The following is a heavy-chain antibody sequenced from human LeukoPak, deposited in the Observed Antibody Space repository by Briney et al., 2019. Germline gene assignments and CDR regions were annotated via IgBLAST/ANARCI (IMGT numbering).Heavy chain of an antibody. CDR2: IYYSGST. CDR1: GDSISSYY. D-gene: IGHD1-26*01. CDR3: SRESGPFSPFGF. V-gene: IGHV4-59*12. Sequence: SETLSLTCTVSGDSISSYYWSWIRQPPGKGLEWIGYIYYSGSTNYNPSFKSRVTISVDTSKTQFSLNLTSVTAADTAVYYCSRESGPFSPFGFWGQGTLVSVHS. J-gene: IGHJ4*02.